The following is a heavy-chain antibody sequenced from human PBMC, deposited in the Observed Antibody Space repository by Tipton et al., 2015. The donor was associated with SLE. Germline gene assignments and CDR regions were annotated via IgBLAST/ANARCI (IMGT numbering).Heavy chain of an antibody. V-gene: IGHV4-59*11. D-gene: IGHD4-17*01. CDR3: ARANGDHDAFDI. Sequence: TLSLTCTVSGGSISSHYWSWIRQAPGKGLEWIGYIYYSGRTYYNPSLKSRVTISVDTSKNQFSLKLSSVTAADTAVYYCARANGDHDAFDIWGQGTMVTVSS. J-gene: IGHJ3*02. CDR1: GGSISSHY. CDR2: IYYSGRT.